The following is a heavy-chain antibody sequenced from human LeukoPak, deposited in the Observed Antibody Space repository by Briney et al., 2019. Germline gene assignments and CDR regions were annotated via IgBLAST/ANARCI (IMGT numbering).Heavy chain of an antibody. Sequence: GASVKVSCKASGYTFTGYYMHWVRQAPGQGLEWMGWINPNSGGTNYAQKFQGRVTMTRDTSISTAYMELSRLRSDDTAVYYCARDILTGYYIFDYWGQGTLVTVSS. V-gene: IGHV1-2*02. CDR1: GYTFTGYY. CDR2: INPNSGGT. CDR3: ARDILTGYYIFDY. J-gene: IGHJ4*02. D-gene: IGHD3-9*01.